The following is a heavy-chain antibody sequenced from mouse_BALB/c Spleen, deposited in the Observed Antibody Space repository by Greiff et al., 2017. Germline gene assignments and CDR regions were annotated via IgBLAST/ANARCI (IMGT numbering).Heavy chain of an antibody. V-gene: IGHV14-3*02. D-gene: IGHD2-1*01. Sequence: EVKLMESGAELVKPGASVKLSCTASGFNIKDTYMHWVKQRPEQGLEWIGRIDPANGNTKYDPKFQGKATITADTSSNTAYLQLSSLTSEDTAVYYCARGYGNYGGYWGQGTTLTVSS. CDR1: GFNIKDTY. CDR2: IDPANGNT. J-gene: IGHJ2*01. CDR3: ARGYGNYGGY.